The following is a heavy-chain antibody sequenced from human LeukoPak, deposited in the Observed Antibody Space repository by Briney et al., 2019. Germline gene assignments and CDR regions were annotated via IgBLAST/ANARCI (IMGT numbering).Heavy chain of an antibody. Sequence: GASVKVSCKVSGYTLTELSMHWVRQAPGKGLEWMGGFDPEDGETIYAQKFQGRVTMTEDTSTDTAYMELSSLRSEDTAVYYCATWRFESSGWRRIGFIDYWGQGTLVTVSS. V-gene: IGHV1-24*01. CDR3: ATWRFESSGWRRIGFIDY. CDR2: FDPEDGET. J-gene: IGHJ4*02. CDR1: GYTLTELS. D-gene: IGHD6-19*01.